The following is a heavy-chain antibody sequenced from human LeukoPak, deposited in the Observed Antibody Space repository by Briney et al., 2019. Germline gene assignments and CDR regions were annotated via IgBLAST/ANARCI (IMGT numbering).Heavy chain of an antibody. J-gene: IGHJ4*02. CDR2: IIPIFGTA. CDR3: VSYSSGWYEFDY. V-gene: IGHV1-69*05. D-gene: IGHD6-19*01. Sequence: SVKVSCKASGGTFSSYAISWVRQAPGQGLEWMGGIIPIFGTANYAQKFQGRVTITTDESTSTAYMELSSLRSEDPAVYYCVSYSSGWYEFDYWGQGTLVTVSS. CDR1: GGTFSSYA.